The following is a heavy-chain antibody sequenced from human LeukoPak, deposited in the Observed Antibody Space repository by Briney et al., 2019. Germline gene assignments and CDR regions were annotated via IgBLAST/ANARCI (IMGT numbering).Heavy chain of an antibody. CDR1: GGSISSYY. CDR2: IYYSGST. Sequence: SETLSLTCTVSGGSISSYYWSWIRQPPGKGLEWIGYIYYSGSTNYNPSLKSRVTISVDTSKNQFSLKLSSVTAADTAVYYCARRMYYYDSSVYGGYWLDPWGQGTLVTVSS. V-gene: IGHV4-59*08. CDR3: ARRMYYYDSSVYGGYWLDP. D-gene: IGHD3-22*01. J-gene: IGHJ5*02.